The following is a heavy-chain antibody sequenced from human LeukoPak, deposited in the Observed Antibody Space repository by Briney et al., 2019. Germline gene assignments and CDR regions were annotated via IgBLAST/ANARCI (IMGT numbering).Heavy chain of an antibody. J-gene: IGHJ5*02. D-gene: IGHD3-10*01. CDR1: GFTFSTFA. CDR2: ISDSGGAT. CDR3: ASNPGRGDWFDP. Sequence: PGGSLRLSCAASGFTFSTFAMSWVRQAPGQGLEWFSTISDSGGATHVADSVKGRFIISRDNYKNTLYLQMNSLTTEDTAVYYCASNPGRGDWFDPWGQGTLVIVSS. V-gene: IGHV3-23*01.